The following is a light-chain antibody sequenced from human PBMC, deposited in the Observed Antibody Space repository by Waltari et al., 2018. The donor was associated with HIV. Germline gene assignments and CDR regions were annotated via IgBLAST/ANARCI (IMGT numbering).Light chain of an antibody. CDR1: SSDVGGYNY. CDR2: AVS. Sequence: QSALTQPAPVSGSPGQSITIPRTGPSSDVGGYNYVSWYQQHPGKAPKLMIYAVSNRPSGVSNHFSGSKSGNTASLTISGLQAEDEADYYCSSYTSSSTVVFGGGTKLTVL. V-gene: IGLV2-14*01. J-gene: IGLJ2*01. CDR3: SSYTSSSTVV.